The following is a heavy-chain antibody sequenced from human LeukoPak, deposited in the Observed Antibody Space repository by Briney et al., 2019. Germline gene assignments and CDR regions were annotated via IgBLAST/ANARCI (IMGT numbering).Heavy chain of an antibody. J-gene: IGHJ6*03. Sequence: GGSLRLSCVASGFTFNTYALSWVRQAPGQGLEWVSVISGSGGNTYYADSVKGRFTISRDNSKNTLYLQMNSLRAEDTAVYYCAKRYCSSTTCPKGNYHYYYMDVWGKGTTDTVSS. V-gene: IGHV3-23*01. D-gene: IGHD2-2*01. CDR3: AKRYCSSTTCPKGNYHYYYMDV. CDR2: ISGSGGNT. CDR1: GFTFNTYA.